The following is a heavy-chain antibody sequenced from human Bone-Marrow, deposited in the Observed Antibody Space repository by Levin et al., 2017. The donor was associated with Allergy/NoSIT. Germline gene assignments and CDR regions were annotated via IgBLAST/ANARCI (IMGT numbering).Heavy chain of an antibody. Sequence: GGSLRLSCKALGYSFISYWIGWVRQMPGQGLEWMGIIYPGDSDTTYSPSFQGQVTISADKSTNTAFLQWSSLKASDTAMYYCARHCTTTSCYYNFGLDVWGQGTTVTVSS. CDR2: IYPGDSDT. J-gene: IGHJ6*02. CDR1: GYSFISYW. D-gene: IGHD2-2*01. CDR3: ARHCTTTSCYYNFGLDV. V-gene: IGHV5-51*01.